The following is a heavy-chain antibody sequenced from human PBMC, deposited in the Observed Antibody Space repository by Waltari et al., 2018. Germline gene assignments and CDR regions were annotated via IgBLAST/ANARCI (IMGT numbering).Heavy chain of an antibody. CDR1: GYTFTSYA. CDR2: INAGNGNT. V-gene: IGHV1-3*01. J-gene: IGHJ4*02. D-gene: IGHD3-16*02. Sequence: QVQLVQSGAEVKKPGASVKVSCKASGYTFTSYAMHWVRQAPGQRLEWMGWINAGNGNTKYSQKFQGRVTITRDTSASTAYMELSSLRSEDTAVYYCARGGDIWGSYRHFDYWGQGTLVTVSS. CDR3: ARGGDIWGSYRHFDY.